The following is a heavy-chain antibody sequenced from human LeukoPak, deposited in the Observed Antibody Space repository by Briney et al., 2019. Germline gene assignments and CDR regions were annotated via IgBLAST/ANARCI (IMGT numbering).Heavy chain of an antibody. CDR3: TKDRIAAAGIFDY. V-gene: IGHV3-49*03. CDR1: GFTFGDYA. Sequence: GGSLRLSCTASGFTFGDYAMSWSRQAPGKGLEWVGFIRSKAYGGTTEYAASVKGRFTISRDDSKSIAYLQMNSLKTEDTAVYYCTKDRIAAAGIFDYWGQGTLVTVSS. J-gene: IGHJ4*02. CDR2: IRSKAYGGTT. D-gene: IGHD6-13*01.